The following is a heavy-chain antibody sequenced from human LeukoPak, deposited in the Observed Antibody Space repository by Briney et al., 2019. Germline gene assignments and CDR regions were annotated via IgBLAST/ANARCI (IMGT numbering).Heavy chain of an antibody. D-gene: IGHD5-18*01. CDR1: GGSFSGYY. Sequence: SETLSLTCAVYGGSFSGYYWSWIRQPPGKGLEWIGEINHSGSTNYNPSLKSRVTISVDTSKNQFSLKLSSVTAADTAVYYCARARGYSYGLDYWGQGTLVTVSS. CDR2: INHSGST. J-gene: IGHJ4*02. CDR3: ARARGYSYGLDY. V-gene: IGHV4-34*01.